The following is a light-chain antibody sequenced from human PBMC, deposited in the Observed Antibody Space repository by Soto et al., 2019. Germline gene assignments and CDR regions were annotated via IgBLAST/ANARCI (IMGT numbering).Light chain of an antibody. V-gene: IGLV2-11*01. CDR3: CSYAGSYTSYV. Sequence: LTQPRSVSGSPGRSVTISCTGTSSDVGGYNYVSWYQQHPGKAPKLMIYDVSKRPSGVPDRFSGSKSGNTASLTISGLQAEDEADYYCCSYAGSYTSYVFGTGTKVTVL. CDR2: DVS. CDR1: SSDVGGYNY. J-gene: IGLJ1*01.